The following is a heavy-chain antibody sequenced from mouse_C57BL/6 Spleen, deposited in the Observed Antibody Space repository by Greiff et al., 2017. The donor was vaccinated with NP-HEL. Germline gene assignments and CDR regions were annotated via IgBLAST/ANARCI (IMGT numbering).Heavy chain of an antibody. J-gene: IGHJ2*01. D-gene: IGHD2-3*01. V-gene: IGHV5-6*01. CDR3: AREKVDGYYFDY. CDR1: GFTFSSYG. Sequence: DVHLVESGGDLVKPGGSLKLSCAASGFTFSSYGMSWVRQTPDKRLEWVATISSGGSYTYYPDSVKGRFTISRDNAKNTLYLQMSSLKSEDTAMYYCAREKVDGYYFDYWGQGTTLTVSS. CDR2: ISSGGSYT.